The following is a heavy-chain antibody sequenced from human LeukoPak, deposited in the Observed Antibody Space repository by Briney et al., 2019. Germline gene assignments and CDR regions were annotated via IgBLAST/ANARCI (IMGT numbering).Heavy chain of an antibody. V-gene: IGHV1-2*02. Sequence: GASVKVSCKASGYTFSGYYIHWVRQAPGQGLEWLGWINPNSGGTNYSQKFQCRVTMTRDRCISTAYMELSRLRSDDTAVYYCASGGAAYCSSASCYHMEYFDYWGQGTLVTVSS. CDR2: INPNSGGT. CDR3: ASGGAAYCSSASCYHMEYFDY. J-gene: IGHJ4*02. D-gene: IGHD2-2*01. CDR1: GYTFSGYY.